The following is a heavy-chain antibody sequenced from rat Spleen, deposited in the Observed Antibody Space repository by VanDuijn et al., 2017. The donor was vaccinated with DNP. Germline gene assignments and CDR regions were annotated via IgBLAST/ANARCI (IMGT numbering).Heavy chain of an antibody. CDR2: INKDSSTI. D-gene: IGHD1-11*01. Sequence: EVKLVESGGGLVQPGSSLKLSCAASGFNFNDYWMGWVRQAPGKGLEWIGHINKDSSTINYNPSLKEKITISRDNGQNTLYLQMSKLGSEDTAIYYCAKGPNYGGWSDYFDYWGQGVMVTVSS. CDR1: GFNFNDYW. J-gene: IGHJ2*01. CDR3: AKGPNYGGWSDYFDY. V-gene: IGHV4-2*01.